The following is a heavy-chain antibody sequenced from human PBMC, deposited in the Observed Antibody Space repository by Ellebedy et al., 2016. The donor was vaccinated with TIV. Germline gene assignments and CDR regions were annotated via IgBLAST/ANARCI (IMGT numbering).Heavy chain of an antibody. Sequence: GGSLRLXXAASGFTSGSYDIHWVRQVPGKGLEWVSAIGVTGDTYYADSVKGRFTISRDNSKNTLYLQMNSLRAEDTAVYYCARDRIHLWFDASDIWGQGTMVTVSS. CDR2: IGVTGDT. CDR3: ARDRIHLWFDASDI. V-gene: IGHV3-13*01. CDR1: GFTSGSYD. J-gene: IGHJ3*02. D-gene: IGHD5-18*01.